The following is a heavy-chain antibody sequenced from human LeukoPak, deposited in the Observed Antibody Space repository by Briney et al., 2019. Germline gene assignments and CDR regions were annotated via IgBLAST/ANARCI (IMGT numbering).Heavy chain of an antibody. CDR1: GFTFSSYW. D-gene: IGHD3-9*01. J-gene: IGHJ6*03. CDR2: IKQDGSEK. Sequence: PGGSLRLSCAASGFTFSSYWMSWVRQAPGKGLEWVANIKQDGSEKYYVDSVKGRFTISRDNAKNSLYLQMNSLRAEDTAVYYCAIDLFYYYYYMDVWGKGTTVTVS. V-gene: IGHV3-7*01. CDR3: AIDLFYYYYYMDV.